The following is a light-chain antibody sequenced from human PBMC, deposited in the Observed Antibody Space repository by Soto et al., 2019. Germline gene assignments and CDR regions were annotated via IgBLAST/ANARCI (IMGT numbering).Light chain of an antibody. CDR2: DVS. J-gene: IGLJ1*01. CDR1: SSDVGGYNY. V-gene: IGLV2-14*01. Sequence: QSALTQPASVSGSPGQSITISCTGTSSDVGGYNYVSWYQQHPGKAPKLMFYDVSNRPSGVSNRFSGSKSGNTASLTISGLQAEDEAYYYCSSYTSSSTYVFGTGTKLTVL. CDR3: SSYTSSSTYV.